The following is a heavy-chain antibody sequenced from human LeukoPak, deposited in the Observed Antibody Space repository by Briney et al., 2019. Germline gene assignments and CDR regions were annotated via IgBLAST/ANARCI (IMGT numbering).Heavy chain of an antibody. J-gene: IGHJ4*02. V-gene: IGHV3-23*01. D-gene: IGHD3-3*01. CDR2: ISGSGDST. CDR3: VELTTYYDFWSGYAH. CDR1: GFTFSSYA. Sequence: GGSLRLSCAASGFTFSSYAMSWVRQAPGKGLEWVSAISGSGDSTYYADSVKGRFTISRDTSKNTLYLQMNSLRAEDTAVYYCVELTTYYDFWSGYAHWGQGTLVTVSS.